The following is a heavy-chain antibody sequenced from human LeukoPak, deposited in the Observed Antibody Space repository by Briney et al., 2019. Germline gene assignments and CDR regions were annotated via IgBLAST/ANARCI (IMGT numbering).Heavy chain of an antibody. D-gene: IGHD6-13*01. V-gene: IGHV3-74*01. Sequence: GGSLRLSCAASGFTFSSYWMHWVRQAPGKGLVWVSRINSDGSSTSYADSVKGRFTISRDNAKNTLYLQMNSLRAEDTAVYYCARDFKTAAGTRYYYYMDVWGKGTTVTISS. J-gene: IGHJ6*03. CDR3: ARDFKTAAGTRYYYYMDV. CDR2: INSDGSST. CDR1: GFTFSSYW.